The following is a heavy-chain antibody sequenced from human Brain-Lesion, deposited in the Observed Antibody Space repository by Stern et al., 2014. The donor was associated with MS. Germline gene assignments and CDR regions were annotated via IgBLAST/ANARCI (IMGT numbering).Heavy chain of an antibody. CDR2: IYYSGNT. Sequence: VQLVESGPGLVKPSETLSLTCTVAGGSVSSTSYAWAWIRQPPGKGLGWIGTIYYSGNTYYSPSLKSRPTISLEPSKNPFDLQLRSVTAADTAVYYCAGEEDIRYCSGGSCTGNWFDPWGQGTLVTVSS. J-gene: IGHJ5*02. V-gene: IGHV4-39*01. D-gene: IGHD2-15*01. CDR1: GGSVSSTSYA. CDR3: AGEEDIRYCSGGSCTGNWFDP.